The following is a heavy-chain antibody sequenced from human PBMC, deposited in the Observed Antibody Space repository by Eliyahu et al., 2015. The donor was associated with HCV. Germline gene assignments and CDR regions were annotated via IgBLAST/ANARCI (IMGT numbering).Heavy chain of an antibody. CDR2: IYYSGST. V-gene: IGHV4-59*01. J-gene: IGHJ4*02. Sequence: QVQLQESGPGLVKPSETLSLTCTVSGGSISSYYWSWIRQPPGKGLEWIGYIYYSGSTNYNPSLKSRVTISVDTSNNQFSLKLSSVTAADTAVYYCARGSVVPAAIQPIFDYWGQGTLVTVSS. CDR1: GGSISSYY. D-gene: IGHD2-2*02. CDR3: ARGSVVPAAIQPIFDY.